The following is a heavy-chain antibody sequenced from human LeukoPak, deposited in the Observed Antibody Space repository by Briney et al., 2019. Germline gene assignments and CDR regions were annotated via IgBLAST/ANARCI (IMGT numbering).Heavy chain of an antibody. CDR1: GFTFSNAW. CDR2: ISDSGGST. Sequence: GGSLRLSCAASGFTFSNAWMNWVRQAPGKGLEWVSPISDSGGSTYYADSVKGRFTISRDNSKNTLYLQMNSLRAEDTAVYYCARGYDILTGYYWTGFDYWGKGTLVTVPS. J-gene: IGHJ4*02. CDR3: ARGYDILTGYYWTGFDY. D-gene: IGHD3-9*01. V-gene: IGHV3-23*01.